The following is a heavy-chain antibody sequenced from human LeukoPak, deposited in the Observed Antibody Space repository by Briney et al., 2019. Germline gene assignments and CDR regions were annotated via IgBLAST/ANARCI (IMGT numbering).Heavy chain of an antibody. Sequence: GASVKVSCKASGYTFTAYYIHWLRQAPGQGPEWMGWIKPDSGSSHYAQKFQGRVTMTRDTSSNSAYMDLTRLKSDDTALYYCAGARVPIAVAGLYYFDYWGQGALVTVSS. D-gene: IGHD6-19*01. CDR2: IKPDSGSS. V-gene: IGHV1-2*02. CDR3: AGARVPIAVAGLYYFDY. J-gene: IGHJ4*02. CDR1: GYTFTAYY.